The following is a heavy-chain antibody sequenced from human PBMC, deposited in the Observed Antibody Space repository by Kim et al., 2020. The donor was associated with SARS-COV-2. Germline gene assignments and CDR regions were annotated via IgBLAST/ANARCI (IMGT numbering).Heavy chain of an antibody. CDR2: IYYSGST. D-gene: IGHD5-12*01. V-gene: IGHV4-59*01. CDR3: ARGSGYDRYSYGSYYFDY. Sequence: SETLSLTCTVSGGSISSYYWSWIRQPPGKGLEWIGYIYYSGSTNYNPSLKSRVTISVDTSKNQFSLKLSSVTAADTAVYYCARGSGYDRYSYGSYYFDYWGQGTLVTVSP. J-gene: IGHJ4*02. CDR1: GGSISSYY.